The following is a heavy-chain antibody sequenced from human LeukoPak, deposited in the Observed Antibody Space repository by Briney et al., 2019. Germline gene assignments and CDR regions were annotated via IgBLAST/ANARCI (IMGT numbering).Heavy chain of an antibody. CDR2: ISSSSSTI. V-gene: IGHV3-48*01. CDR1: GFTFSSHS. CDR3: AREGGYYDFWSGYFRPTRWFDP. Sequence: GGSLRLSCAASGFTFSSHSMNWVRQAPGKGLEWVSYISSSSSTIYYADSVKGRFTISRDNAKNSLYLQMNSLRAEDTAVYYCAREGGYYDFWSGYFRPTRWFDPWGQGTLVTVSS. J-gene: IGHJ5*02. D-gene: IGHD3-3*01.